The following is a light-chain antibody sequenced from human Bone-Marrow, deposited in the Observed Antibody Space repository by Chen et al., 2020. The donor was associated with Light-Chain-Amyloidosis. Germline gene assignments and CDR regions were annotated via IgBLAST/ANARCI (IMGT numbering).Light chain of an antibody. CDR2: EVT. V-gene: IGLV2-14*01. CDR1: SSDVGGDNH. Sequence: QSALTQPASVSGSPGQSITISCTGTSSDVGGDNHVSWYQQHPDKAPKLMIYEVTNRPSWVPDRFSGSKSDNTASLTISGLQTEDEADYFCSSSTITTTLVFVSRTRVTVL. J-gene: IGLJ1*01. CDR3: SSSTITTTLV.